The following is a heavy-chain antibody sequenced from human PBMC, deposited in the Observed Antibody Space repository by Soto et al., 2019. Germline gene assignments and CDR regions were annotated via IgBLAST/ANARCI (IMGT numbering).Heavy chain of an antibody. CDR1: GDSFSCYY. CDR2: VYTNGNT. V-gene: IGHV4-4*07. Sequence: SETLSLTCTVSGDSFSCYYWIWIRQPAGKGLEWIGRVYTNGNTDHNPSLTSRVSVSVDTSKNQFSLKLRFATAADTAVYYCAREAAEIVGDGYWCDPWGQGILVTVSS. D-gene: IGHD6-13*01. CDR3: AREAAEIVGDGYWCDP. J-gene: IGHJ5*02.